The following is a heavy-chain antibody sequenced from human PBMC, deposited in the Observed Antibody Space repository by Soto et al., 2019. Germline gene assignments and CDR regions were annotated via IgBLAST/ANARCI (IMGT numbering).Heavy chain of an antibody. CDR3: AKDQRPYSNPLVYYGMDV. V-gene: IGHV3-23*01. J-gene: IGHJ6*02. CDR1: GFTFSSYA. D-gene: IGHD4-4*01. Sequence: EVQLLESGGGLVQPGGSLRLSCAASGFTFSSYAMSWVRQAPGKGLEWVSGISGSGGSTYYADSVKGRFTISRDNSKNTLYLQMNSLRAEDTAVYYCAKDQRPYSNPLVYYGMDVWGQGTTVTVSS. CDR2: ISGSGGST.